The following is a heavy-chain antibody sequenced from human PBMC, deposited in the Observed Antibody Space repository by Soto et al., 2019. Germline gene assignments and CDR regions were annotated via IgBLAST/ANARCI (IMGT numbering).Heavy chain of an antibody. CDR1: GFTFSSYG. V-gene: IGHV3-30*18. CDR3: AKDQSPSWSQKDYGMDV. J-gene: IGHJ6*02. Sequence: PGGSLRLCCGASGFTFSSYGMHWVRQAPGKGLEWVAVISYDGSNKYYADSVKGRFTISRDNSKNTLYLQMNSLRAEDTAVYYCAKDQSPSWSQKDYGMDVWGQGTTVTVSS. D-gene: IGHD3-3*01. CDR2: ISYDGSNK.